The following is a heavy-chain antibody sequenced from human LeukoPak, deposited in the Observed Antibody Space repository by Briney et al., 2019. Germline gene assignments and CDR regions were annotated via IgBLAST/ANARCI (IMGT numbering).Heavy chain of an antibody. J-gene: IGHJ3*01. CDR2: FEPEDGET. V-gene: IGHV1-24*01. Sequence: ASVKVSCKVSGNTLSDLSIHWVRQAPGKGLEWMGGFEPEDGETLYAQKFQGRVTMTEDTSTDTAYIELSSLRSEDTAIYFCANLRGGITCCDAFDVWGQGTVVIVSS. D-gene: IGHD3-10*01. CDR3: ANLRGGITCCDAFDV. CDR1: GNTLSDLS.